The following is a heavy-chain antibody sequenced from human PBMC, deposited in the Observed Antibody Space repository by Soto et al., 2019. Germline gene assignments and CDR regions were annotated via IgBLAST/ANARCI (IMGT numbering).Heavy chain of an antibody. D-gene: IGHD6-19*01. CDR3: ARVRGYRSASAWFDP. CDR1: EFTFSSHS. V-gene: IGHV3-21*01. Sequence: EVQLVESGGGLVKPGGSLRLSCTASEFTFSSHSMNWVRQAPGKGLEWVSSITSSSSHIYYADSLKGRFTISRDNATNSLYLQMNSLRAEDTAVYYCARVRGYRSASAWFDPWGQGTLVTVSS. CDR2: ITSSSSHI. J-gene: IGHJ5*02.